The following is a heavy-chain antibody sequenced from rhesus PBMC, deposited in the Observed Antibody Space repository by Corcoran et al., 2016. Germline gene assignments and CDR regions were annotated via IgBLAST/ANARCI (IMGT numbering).Heavy chain of an antibody. Sequence: QVQLQESGPGLVKPSETLSLTCAASGGSVSSSNWWSWIRQPPGKGLEWIGYISGSISCTYYNPSLKSRVTISTDTSKNQFSLKLSSVTAADTAVYYCARGVVNFNWYFDLWGPGTPITISS. J-gene: IGHJ2*01. CDR2: ISGSISCT. CDR3: ARGVVNFNWYFDL. D-gene: IGHD2-21*01. V-gene: IGHV4-65*01. CDR1: GGSVSSSNW.